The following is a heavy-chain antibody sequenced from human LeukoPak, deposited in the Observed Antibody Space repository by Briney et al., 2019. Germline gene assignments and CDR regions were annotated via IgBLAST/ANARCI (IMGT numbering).Heavy chain of an antibody. CDR1: GFTFSNAW. V-gene: IGHV3-15*01. D-gene: IGHD3-3*01. CDR2: IKSKTDGGTA. CDR3: TTDSIFGVDPDY. Sequence: GGSLRLSCAASGFTFSNAWMSWVRQAPGKGLEWVGRIKSKTDGGTADYAAPVKGRFTISRDDSKNTLYLQVNSLKTEDTAVYYCTTDSIFGVDPDYWGQGTLVTVSS. J-gene: IGHJ4*02.